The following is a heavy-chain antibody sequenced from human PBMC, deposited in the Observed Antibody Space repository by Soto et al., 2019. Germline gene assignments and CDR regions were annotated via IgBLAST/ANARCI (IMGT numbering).Heavy chain of an antibody. V-gene: IGHV4-59*01. CDR1: GGSISSYC. CDR3: ARERQQLVNHDAFDI. J-gene: IGHJ3*02. D-gene: IGHD6-13*01. CDR2: IYYSRST. Sequence: SETLSVTCSVSGGSISSYCWSRIRQPPGKGLEWIGYIYYSRSTNYNPSIKSRVTISVDTSKNQFSLKLSSVTAADTAVYYCARERQQLVNHDAFDIWGQGTMVTVSS.